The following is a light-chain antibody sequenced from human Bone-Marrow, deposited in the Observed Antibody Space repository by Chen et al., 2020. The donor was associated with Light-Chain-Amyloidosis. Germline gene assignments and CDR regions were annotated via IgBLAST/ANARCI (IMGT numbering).Light chain of an antibody. J-gene: IGKJ1*01. CDR2: WAS. V-gene: IGKV4-1*01. Sequence: ENVMTQSTDSLAVSLGERANINCKSSQSVLYSSNNKNYLAWYQQKPGQPPKLLIYWASTRESGVPDRFSGSGSGTDFTLTISSLQAEDVAVYYCQQYYSTPRTFGQGTKVEIK. CDR1: QSVLYSSNNKNY. CDR3: QQYYSTPRT.